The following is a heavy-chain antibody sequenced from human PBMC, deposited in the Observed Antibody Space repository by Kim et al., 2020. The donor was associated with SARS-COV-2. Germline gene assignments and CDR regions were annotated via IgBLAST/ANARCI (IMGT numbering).Heavy chain of an antibody. Sequence: GGSLRLSCAASGFTISSYSMNWVRQAPGKGLEWVSSISSSSSYIYYADSVKGRFTISRDNAKNSLYLQMNSLRAEDTAVYYCARSKYYYDSSGYPRIEGYFDYWGQRTLVTVSS. CDR1: GFTISSYS. J-gene: IGHJ4*02. D-gene: IGHD3-22*01. CDR3: ARSKYYYDSSGYPRIEGYFDY. V-gene: IGHV3-21*01. CDR2: ISSSSSYI.